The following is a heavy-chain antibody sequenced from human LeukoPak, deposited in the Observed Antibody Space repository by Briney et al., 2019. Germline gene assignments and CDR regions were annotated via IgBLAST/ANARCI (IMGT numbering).Heavy chain of an antibody. J-gene: IGHJ4*02. Sequence: AASVKVSCKASGYTFTSYYIHWVRQAPGQGLEWMGMINPSGGSTTYAQKFQGRVTLTRDMSTSTVYMELSSLRSEDTAVYYCARAGRLGGFDYWGQGTLVTVSS. V-gene: IGHV1-46*01. CDR1: GYTFTSYY. D-gene: IGHD1-26*01. CDR2: INPSGGST. CDR3: ARAGRLGGFDY.